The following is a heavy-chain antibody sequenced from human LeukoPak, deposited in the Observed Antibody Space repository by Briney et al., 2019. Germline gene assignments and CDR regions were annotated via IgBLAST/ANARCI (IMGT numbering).Heavy chain of an antibody. CDR3: VRDNAAADGALDY. Sequence: GSLRLSCAASGFIFSDYYMSWIRQAPGKGVEWVSFISDNGSTIYYADSVKGRFTISRDNSKNTLFLQMDSLRVDDTAVYYCVRDNAAADGALDYWGQGSLVTVSS. CDR1: GFIFSDYY. V-gene: IGHV3-11*01. CDR2: ISDNGSTI. J-gene: IGHJ4*02. D-gene: IGHD5-24*01.